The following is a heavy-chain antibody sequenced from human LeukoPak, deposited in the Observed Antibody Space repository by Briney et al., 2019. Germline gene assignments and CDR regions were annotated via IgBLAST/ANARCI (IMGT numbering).Heavy chain of an antibody. J-gene: IGHJ5*02. D-gene: IGHD6-6*01. CDR2: IYYSGST. V-gene: IGHV4-59*01. CDR3: ARDRYSSSSGWFDP. Sequence: PSETLSLTCTVSGGSISSYYRSWIRQPPGKGLEWIGYIYYSGSTNYNPSLKSRVTISVDTSKNQFSLKLSSVTAADTAVYYCARDRYSSSSGWFDPWGQGTLVTVSS. CDR1: GGSISSYY.